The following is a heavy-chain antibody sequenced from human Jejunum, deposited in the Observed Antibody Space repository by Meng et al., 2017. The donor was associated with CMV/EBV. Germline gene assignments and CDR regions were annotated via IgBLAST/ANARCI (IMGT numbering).Heavy chain of an antibody. CDR2: IRSKNSGGTT. D-gene: IGHD2-15*01. Sequence: SGVSASASFMAWVRQTPGKGLEWVGFIRSKNSGGTTEYAASVKGRFLVSRDESNSVTYLQMNDLRIEDTAIYYCTRCGINCYLDYWGQGTRVTVSS. CDR3: TRCGINCYLDY. J-gene: IGHJ4*03. V-gene: IGHV3-49*04. CDR1: GVSASASF.